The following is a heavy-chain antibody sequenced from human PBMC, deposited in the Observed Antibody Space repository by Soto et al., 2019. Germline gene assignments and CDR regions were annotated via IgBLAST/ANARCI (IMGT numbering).Heavy chain of an antibody. CDR2: IYYSGST. CDR1: GGSINSYY. CDR3: ASWYYDNLSVNRYFDH. Sequence: PSETLSLTCTVSGGSINSYYWSWIRQPAGKGLEWIGYIYYSGSTNYNPSLKSRVTISGDTSKNQFSLKLSSVTAADTAVYYCASWYYDNLSVNRYFDHWGQGTLVTVSS. D-gene: IGHD3-9*01. V-gene: IGHV4-59*01. J-gene: IGHJ4*02.